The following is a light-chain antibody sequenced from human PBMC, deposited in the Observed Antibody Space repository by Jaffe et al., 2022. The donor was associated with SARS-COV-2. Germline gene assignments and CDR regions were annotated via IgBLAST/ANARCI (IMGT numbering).Light chain of an antibody. V-gene: IGKV1-5*03. CDR1: QSIGGY. CDR2: KAS. CDR3: QQYNSYSQT. Sequence: DIQMTQSPSTLSASVGDRVTITCRASQSIGGYLAWYQQKPGKAPKLLIYKASTLQSGVPSRFSGSGSGTEFTLTISSLQPDDFATYYCQQYNSYSQTFGQGTNVEI. J-gene: IGKJ1*01.